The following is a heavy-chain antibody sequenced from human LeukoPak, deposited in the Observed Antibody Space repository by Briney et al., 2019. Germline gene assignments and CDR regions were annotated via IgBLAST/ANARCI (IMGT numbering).Heavy chain of an antibody. J-gene: IGHJ1*01. CDR3: VRDFSTVTTAYLHH. V-gene: IGHV3-21*04. CDR2: ISSSSRHI. D-gene: IGHD4-17*01. CDR1: GFTFSSYS. Sequence: GGSLRLSCAASGFTFSSYSMNWVRQAAGKGLEWVSSISSSSRHIYYADSVKGRFTIFRDDAKNSLFLQMDSLRVEDTAMYYCVRDFSTVTTAYLHHWGQGTPLTVSS.